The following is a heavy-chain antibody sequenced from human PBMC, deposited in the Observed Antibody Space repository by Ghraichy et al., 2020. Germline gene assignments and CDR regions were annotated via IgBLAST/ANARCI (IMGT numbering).Heavy chain of an antibody. D-gene: IGHD6-19*01. J-gene: IGHJ4*02. CDR2: INHSGST. Sequence: GSLRLSCAVYGGSFSGYYWSWIRQPPGKGLEWIGEINHSGSTNYNPSLKSRVTISVDTSKNQFSLKLSSVTAADTAVYYCASGGIAVAGGDYWGQGTLVTVSS. CDR3: ASGGIAVAGGDY. V-gene: IGHV4-34*01. CDR1: GGSFSGYY.